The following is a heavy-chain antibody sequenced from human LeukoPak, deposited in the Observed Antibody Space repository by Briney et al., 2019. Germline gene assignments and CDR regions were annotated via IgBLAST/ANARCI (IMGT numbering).Heavy chain of an antibody. J-gene: IGHJ4*02. CDR1: GGSISSSSYY. CDR3: ARLGFFDY. CDR2: IYYSGST. V-gene: IGHV4-39*01. Sequence: PSQTLSLTCTVSGGSISSSSYYWGWIRQPPGKGLEWIGSIYYSGSTYYNPSLKSRVTISVDTSKNQFSLKLSSVTAADTAVYYCARLGFFDYWGQRTLVTVSS.